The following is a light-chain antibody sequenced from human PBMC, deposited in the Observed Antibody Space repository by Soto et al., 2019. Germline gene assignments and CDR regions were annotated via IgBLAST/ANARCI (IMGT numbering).Light chain of an antibody. Sequence: QSALTQPASVSGSPGQSITISCTGTSSDVGGYNYVSWYQQHPGKAPKLMIYEVSNRPSGVSNRFSGSKSGNTASLTISGLQAEDEADYYCSSDTSRSVVVGGGTKVTVL. CDR2: EVS. CDR3: SSDTSRSVV. V-gene: IGLV2-14*01. CDR1: SSDVGGYNY. J-gene: IGLJ2*01.